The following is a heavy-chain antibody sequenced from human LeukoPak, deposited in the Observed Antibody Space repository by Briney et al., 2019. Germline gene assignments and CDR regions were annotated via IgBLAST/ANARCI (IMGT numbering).Heavy chain of an antibody. CDR3: ARRPGIAVAEYYFDY. J-gene: IGHJ4*02. CDR2: IYYSEST. V-gene: IGHV4-39*01. CDR1: GGSISSSSYY. D-gene: IGHD6-19*01. Sequence: SETLSLTCTVSGGSISSSSYYWGWIRQPPGKGLEWIVSIYYSESTYYNPSLKSRVTISVDTSKNQFSLKLSPLTAADTAVYYCARRPGIAVAEYYFDYWGQGTLVTVSS.